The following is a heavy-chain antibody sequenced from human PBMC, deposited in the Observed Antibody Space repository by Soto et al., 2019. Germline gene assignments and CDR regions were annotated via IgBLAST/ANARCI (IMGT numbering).Heavy chain of an antibody. CDR2: ISWNSGSI. V-gene: IGHV3-9*01. D-gene: IGHD3-3*01. Sequence: GGSLRLSCAASGFTFDDYAMHWVRQAPGKGLEWVSGISWNSGSIGYADSVKGRFTISRDNAKNSLYLQMNSMRAEDTALYYCAKDETDPYDFWSGYYRPPYYYYMDVWGKGTTVTVSS. CDR3: AKDETDPYDFWSGYYRPPYYYYMDV. CDR1: GFTFDDYA. J-gene: IGHJ6*03.